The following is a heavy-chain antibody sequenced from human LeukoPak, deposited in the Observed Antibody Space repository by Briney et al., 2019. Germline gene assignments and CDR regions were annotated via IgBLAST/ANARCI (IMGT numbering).Heavy chain of an antibody. Sequence: SVKVSCKASGGTFSSYAISWVRQAPGQGLEWMGRIIPILGIANYAQKFQGRVTITADKSTSTAYMELSSLRSEDTAVYYCARDALSRWFDPWGQGTLVTVSS. CDR3: ARDALSRWFDP. CDR2: IIPILGIA. CDR1: GGTFSSYA. V-gene: IGHV1-69*04. J-gene: IGHJ5*02.